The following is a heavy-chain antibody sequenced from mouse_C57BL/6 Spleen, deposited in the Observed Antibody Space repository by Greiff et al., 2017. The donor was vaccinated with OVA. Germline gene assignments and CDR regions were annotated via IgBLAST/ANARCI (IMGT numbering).Heavy chain of an antibody. CDR2: INPNNGGT. J-gene: IGHJ3*01. V-gene: IGHV1-26*01. Sequence: VQLQQSGPELVKPGASVKISCKASGYTFTDYYMNWVKQSHGKSLEWIGDINPNNGGTSYNQKFKGKATLTVDKSSSTAYMELRSLTSEDSAVYYCARGDSGFAYWGQGTLVTVSA. CDR3: ARGDSGFAY. CDR1: GYTFTDYY.